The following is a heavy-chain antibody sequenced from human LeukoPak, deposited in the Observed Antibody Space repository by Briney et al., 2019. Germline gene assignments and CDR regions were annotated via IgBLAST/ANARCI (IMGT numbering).Heavy chain of an antibody. CDR1: GFTFSTYA. Sequence: AGGSLRLSCAASGFTFSTYAMTWVRQAPGKGLEWVSGINSNGDEIYYADSVRGRFTISRDNSNNALYLQMDSLRAEDTAVYYCAKVGFSEMEWLLYSDHWGQGTLVTVSS. J-gene: IGHJ4*02. D-gene: IGHD3-3*01. CDR2: INSNGDEI. V-gene: IGHV3-23*01. CDR3: AKVGFSEMEWLLYSDH.